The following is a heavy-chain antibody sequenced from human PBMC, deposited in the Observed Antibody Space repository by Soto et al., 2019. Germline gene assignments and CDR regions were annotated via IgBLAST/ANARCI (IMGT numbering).Heavy chain of an antibody. D-gene: IGHD6-13*01. CDR1: GDTFSIYT. Sequence: QVQLVQSGSEVKKPGSSVRVSCKTSGDTFSIYTISWVRQAPGQGLEWMGRVLPFLDITSYSQRFQGRVTITADRSTNTAYMELTSLRSKDTAVYYCARDRDNSNWPNFDSWGQGTLVTVSS. J-gene: IGHJ4*02. V-gene: IGHV1-69*02. CDR2: VLPFLDIT. CDR3: ARDRDNSNWPNFDS.